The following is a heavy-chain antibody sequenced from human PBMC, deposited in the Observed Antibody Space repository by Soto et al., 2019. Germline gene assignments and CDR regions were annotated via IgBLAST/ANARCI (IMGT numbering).Heavy chain of an antibody. J-gene: IGHJ4*02. D-gene: IGHD6-19*01. Sequence: RASVKVSCKASGYTFSDYYIHWVRQAPGQGLVWMAWINPNSGAADSAQKFQGRVTMTRDTSISTAYMELSRLRSDDTAVYYCARVVAGYDFWGQGTLVTVSS. CDR1: GYTFSDYY. CDR3: ARVVAGYDF. CDR2: INPNSGAA. V-gene: IGHV1-2*02.